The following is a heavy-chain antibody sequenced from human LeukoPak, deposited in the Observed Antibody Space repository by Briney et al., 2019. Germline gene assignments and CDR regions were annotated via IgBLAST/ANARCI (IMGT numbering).Heavy chain of an antibody. Sequence: GGSLRLSCAASGFTLSSYAMSWVRQAPGKGLEWVSAISSSGGSTYYADSVKGRFTISRDNSKNTLYLQMNSLRAEDTAVYYCAKTPVVVVGDYFDYWGQGTLVTVSS. J-gene: IGHJ4*02. V-gene: IGHV3-23*01. CDR1: GFTLSSYA. CDR2: ISSSGGST. CDR3: AKTPVVVVGDYFDY. D-gene: IGHD3-16*01.